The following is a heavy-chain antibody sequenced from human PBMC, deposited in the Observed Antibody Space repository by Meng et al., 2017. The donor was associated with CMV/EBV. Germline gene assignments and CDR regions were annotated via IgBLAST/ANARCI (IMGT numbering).Heavy chain of an antibody. V-gene: IGHV3-30*02. CDR1: GFTFSSYG. J-gene: IGHJ6*02. D-gene: IGHD3-3*01. CDR2: IRYDGSNK. Sequence: GGSLRLSCAASGFTFSSYGMHWVRQAPGKGLEWVAFIRYDGSNKYYADSVKGRFTISRDNSKNTLYLQMNSLRDEDTAVYYCAKDTIFGVDLNYYGMDVWGQGTTVTVSS. CDR3: AKDTIFGVDLNYYGMDV.